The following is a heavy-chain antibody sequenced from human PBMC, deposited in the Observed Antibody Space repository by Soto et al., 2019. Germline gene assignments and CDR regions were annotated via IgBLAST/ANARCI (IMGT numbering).Heavy chain of an antibody. CDR2: ISYDGSDE. V-gene: IGHV3-30*18. D-gene: IGHD3-10*01. Sequence: VQLVESGGGVVQPGRSLRLSCAASGFIFSNYGMHWVRQAPGKGLEWVAVISYDGSDEAHSDSVRGRFTISRDNSKNTLYLQMNSLRPEDTAVYYCAKDRGHYSYSDYRGQRTLVTVSS. CDR3: AKDRGHYSYSDY. CDR1: GFIFSNYG. J-gene: IGHJ4*02.